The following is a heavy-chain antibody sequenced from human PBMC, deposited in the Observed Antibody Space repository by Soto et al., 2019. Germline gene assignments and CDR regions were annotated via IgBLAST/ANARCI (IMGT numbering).Heavy chain of an antibody. V-gene: IGHV2-5*02. D-gene: IGHD3-3*01. CDR2: IYWDGDK. CDR3: AHRATMTIFGLIIDNGIWFDP. CDR1: GFSLSTSGAA. J-gene: IGHJ5*02. Sequence: QINLIESGPTLVNPTQTLTLTCTFSGFSLSTSGAAVGWVRQPQGRALEWLALIYWDGDKRYNASLGNRLTITKDTSMNQVVLTLTNVDPADTATYYCAHRATMTIFGLIIDNGIWFDPWGQGTRVIVSS.